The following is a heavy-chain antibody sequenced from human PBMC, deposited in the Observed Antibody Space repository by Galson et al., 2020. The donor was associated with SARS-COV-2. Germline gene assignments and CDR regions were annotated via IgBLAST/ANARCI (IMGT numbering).Heavy chain of an antibody. CDR3: ARTSSPATRESYLDY. CDR1: GDSITNDDFY. CDR2: IHSSGNT. J-gene: IGHJ4*02. D-gene: IGHD3-10*01. V-gene: IGHV4-30-4*01. Sequence: SETLSLTCTVSGDSITNDDFYWSWVRQTPGTGLEWIGDIHSSGNTYYNPSLMSRGTFSVDTSKNQFSLRLSSVTAANTAVYFCARTSSPATRESYLDYWGQGTLVSVSS.